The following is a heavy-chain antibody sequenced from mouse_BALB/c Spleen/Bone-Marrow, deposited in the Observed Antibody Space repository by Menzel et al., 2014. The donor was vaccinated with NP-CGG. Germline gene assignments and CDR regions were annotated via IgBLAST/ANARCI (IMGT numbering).Heavy chain of an antibody. Sequence: VQLQQSGGGLVQPGGSLKLSCAASGFTFSSYGMSWVRQTPDKRLELVATINSNGDSTYYPDSVKGRFTISRDNAKNTLYLQMSSLKSEDTAMYYCARSGSSSGYFDYWGQGTTLTVSS. CDR1: GFTFSSYG. J-gene: IGHJ2*01. CDR3: ARSGSSSGYFDY. CDR2: INSNGDST. D-gene: IGHD1-1*01. V-gene: IGHV5-6-3*01.